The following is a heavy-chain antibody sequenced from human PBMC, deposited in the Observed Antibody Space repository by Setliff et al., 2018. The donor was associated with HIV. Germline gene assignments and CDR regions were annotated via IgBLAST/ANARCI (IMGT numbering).Heavy chain of an antibody. CDR3: ARSLVPSGYYYGRHAFDI. D-gene: IGHD3-22*01. J-gene: IGHJ3*02. V-gene: IGHV4-59*08. Sequence: PSETLSLTCSVSGGSMRNYYWSWIRQPPRKGLEWVGYISYNGITTYNPSFKSRVTISVDTSKNQFSLRVNSVTAADTAVYYCARSLVPSGYYYGRHAFDIWGQGTKVTVSS. CDR2: ISYNGIT. CDR1: GGSMRNYY.